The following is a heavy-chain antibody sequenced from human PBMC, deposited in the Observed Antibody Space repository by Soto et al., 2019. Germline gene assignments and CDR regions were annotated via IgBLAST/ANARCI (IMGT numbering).Heavy chain of an antibody. CDR1: GFTFSSNS. D-gene: IGHD3-3*01. CDR3: ARVIWSGHLTSDL. J-gene: IGHJ5*02. Sequence: ESGGGLVQPGGSLRLSCAASGFTFSSNSMNWVRQAPGKGLEWISYISSSNSTIYADSVKGRFTISRDNAKNSLYLQMNSLRDEDTAVYYCARVIWSGHLTSDLWGQGTLVTVSS. CDR2: ISSSNSTI. V-gene: IGHV3-48*02.